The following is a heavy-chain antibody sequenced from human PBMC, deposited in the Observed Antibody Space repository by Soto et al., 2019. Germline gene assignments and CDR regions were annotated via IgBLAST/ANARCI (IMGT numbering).Heavy chain of an antibody. CDR1: GGSFSGYY. CDR2: INHSGST. Sequence: SETLSLTCAVYGGSFSGYYWSWIRQPPGKGLEWIGEINHSGSTNYNPSLKSRVTISVDTSKNQFSLKLSSVTAADSAVYYCARVGSDTGYEESSIAYWGQGTLVTVSS. V-gene: IGHV4-34*01. D-gene: IGHD5-12*01. CDR3: ARVGSDTGYEESSIAY. J-gene: IGHJ4*02.